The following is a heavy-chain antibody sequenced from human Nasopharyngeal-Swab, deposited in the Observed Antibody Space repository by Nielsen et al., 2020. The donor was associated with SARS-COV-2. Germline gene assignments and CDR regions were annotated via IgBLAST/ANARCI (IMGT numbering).Heavy chain of an antibody. J-gene: IGHJ6*02. CDR2: IKQDGSEK. D-gene: IGHD3-3*01. Sequence: GESLKISCAASGFTFSSYWMSWVRQAPGKGLEWVANIKQDGSEKYYVDSVKGRFTISRDNAKNSLYLQMNSLRAEDTAVYYCARDSAVYDFWSGYSGYYYYGMDVWGQGTTVTVSS. V-gene: IGHV3-7*01. CDR3: ARDSAVYDFWSGYSGYYYYGMDV. CDR1: GFTFSSYW.